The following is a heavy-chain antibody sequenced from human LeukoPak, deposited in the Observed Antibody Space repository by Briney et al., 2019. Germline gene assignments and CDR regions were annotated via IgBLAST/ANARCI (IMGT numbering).Heavy chain of an antibody. J-gene: IGHJ4*02. Sequence: AGGSLRLSCAASGFTFSSYGMHWVRQAPGKGLEWVAVISYDGSNKYYADSVKGRFTISRDNSKNTLYLQMNSLRAEDTAVYYCARDPGYCSSTSCYTTFDYWGQGTLVTVSS. CDR3: ARDPGYCSSTSCYTTFDY. V-gene: IGHV3-30*03. CDR1: GFTFSSYG. CDR2: ISYDGSNK. D-gene: IGHD2-2*02.